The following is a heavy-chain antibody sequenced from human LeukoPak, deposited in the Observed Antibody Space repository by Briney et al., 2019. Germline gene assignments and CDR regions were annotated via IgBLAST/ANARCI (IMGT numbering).Heavy chain of an antibody. V-gene: IGHV3-23*01. CDR2: IIVRGGST. D-gene: IGHD5-18*01. Sequence: GGALRLSCAASGFTFSSYAMSWVRQDPGKGREWVSDIIVRGGSTYYADSVKGRFTISRDKSKNTLYLQMKSLRAEDTGVYYCAKGGNTAMAPAFDIWGQGTMVTVSS. CDR1: GFTFSSYA. CDR3: AKGGNTAMAPAFDI. J-gene: IGHJ3*02.